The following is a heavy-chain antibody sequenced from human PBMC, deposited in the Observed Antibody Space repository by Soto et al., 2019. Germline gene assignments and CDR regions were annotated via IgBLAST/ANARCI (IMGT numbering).Heavy chain of an antibody. J-gene: IGHJ3*02. CDR1: GGSISSSSYY. Sequence: SETLSLTCTVSGGSISSSSYYWGWIRQPPGKGLEWIGSIYYSGSTYYNPSLKSRVTISVDTSKNQFSLKLSSVTAADTAVYYCARWYYYDSSGYYQTTYAFDIWGQGTMVTVSS. V-gene: IGHV4-39*01. CDR3: ARWYYYDSSGYYQTTYAFDI. CDR2: IYYSGST. D-gene: IGHD3-22*01.